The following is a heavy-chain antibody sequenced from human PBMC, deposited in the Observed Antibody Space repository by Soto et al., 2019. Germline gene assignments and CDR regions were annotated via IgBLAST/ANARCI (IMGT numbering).Heavy chain of an antibody. V-gene: IGHV1-58*01. J-gene: IGHJ4*02. CDR1: GFTFTSSA. D-gene: IGHD3-16*02. CDR3: AADKEPYYDYVWGSYRFDY. CDR2: IVVGSGNT. Sequence: QMQLVQSGPEVKKPGTSVKVSCKASGFTFTSSAVQWVRQARGQRLEWIGWIVVGSGNTNYAQKFQERVTITRDMXXSXAXXELSSLRSEDTAVYYCAADKEPYYDYVWGSYRFDYWGQGTLVTVSS.